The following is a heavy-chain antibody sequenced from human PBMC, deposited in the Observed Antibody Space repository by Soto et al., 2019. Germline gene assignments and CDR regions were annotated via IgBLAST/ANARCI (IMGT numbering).Heavy chain of an antibody. CDR1: GFTFSSYD. V-gene: IGHV3-23*01. Sequence: GGSLRLSCAASGFTFSSYDMSWVRQAPGKGLEWVSAISGSGGSTYYADSVKGRFAISRDNSNNTVYLQMNSLRAEDTAVYYCVTSRDGYNYLNRFDYWGQGTLVTVSS. CDR2: ISGSGGST. J-gene: IGHJ4*02. D-gene: IGHD5-12*01. CDR3: VTSRDGYNYLNRFDY.